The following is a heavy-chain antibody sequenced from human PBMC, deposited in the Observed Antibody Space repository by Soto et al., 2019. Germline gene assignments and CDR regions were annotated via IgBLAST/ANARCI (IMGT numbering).Heavy chain of an antibody. CDR3: ARHGAWAPLDA. CDR2: MWYGRNT. J-gene: IGHJ5*02. V-gene: IGHV4-39*01. D-gene: IGHD3-16*01. CDR1: GGSISSSTSY. Sequence: QLQLQESGPGLVKASETLSLTCTVSGGSISSSTSYWGWVRQPPGKGLEWIGSMWYGRNTFYNPSLQSRVTISVDTSKNQFSLRLSSVTAADMAVYFCARHGAWAPLDAWGQGTLVTVSS.